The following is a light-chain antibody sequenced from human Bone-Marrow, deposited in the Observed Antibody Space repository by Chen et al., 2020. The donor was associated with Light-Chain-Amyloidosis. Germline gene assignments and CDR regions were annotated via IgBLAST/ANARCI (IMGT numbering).Light chain of an antibody. CDR3: QQRSNWRT. CDR2: EAS. V-gene: IGKV3-11*01. CDR1: QSVSSY. J-gene: IGKJ3*01. Sequence: EIVLTQSPATLSLSPGERATLSCRASQSVSSYLAWYQQKPGQAPRLLIYEASNRATGIPARFSGSGSGTEVTLNMSSRVPVDCAVEYCQQRSNWRTCGPGTKVDI.